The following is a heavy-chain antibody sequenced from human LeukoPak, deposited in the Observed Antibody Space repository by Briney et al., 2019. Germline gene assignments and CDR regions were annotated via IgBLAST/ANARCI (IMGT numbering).Heavy chain of an antibody. CDR3: ASAQYYYDSSGYYHPDAFDI. CDR2: IYYSGST. J-gene: IGHJ3*02. CDR1: GGSISSYY. V-gene: IGHV4-59*01. D-gene: IGHD3-22*01. Sequence: PSETLSLTCTVSGGSISSYYWSWIRQPPGKGLEWIGYIYYSGSTNYNPSLKSRVTISVDTSKNQFSLRLSSVTAADTAVYYCASAQYYYDSSGYYHPDAFDIWGQGTMVTVSS.